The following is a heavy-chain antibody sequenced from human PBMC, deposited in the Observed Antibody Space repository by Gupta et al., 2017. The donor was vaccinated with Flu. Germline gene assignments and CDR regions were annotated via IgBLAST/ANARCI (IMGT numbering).Heavy chain of an antibody. V-gene: IGHV3-21*02. CDR2: IERSGNT. J-gene: IGHJ4*02. Sequence: EVQLAESGGGLVRPGGSLRLSCATSGFVFNVYGMNWVRRAPGKGLEWVSSIERSGNTYYSDSGKGRFTVSRDNAANSIYLQMNSLRDEDTAVYYCARDDSDGTGYWGRIDYWGQGTLVTVS. CDR1: GFVFNVYG. D-gene: IGHD3-9*01. CDR3: ARDDSDGTGYWGRIDY.